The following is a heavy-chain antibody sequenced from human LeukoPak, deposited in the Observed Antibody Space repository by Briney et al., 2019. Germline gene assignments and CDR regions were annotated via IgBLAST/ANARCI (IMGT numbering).Heavy chain of an antibody. D-gene: IGHD2-21*02. Sequence: GGSLRLSCAASGFTVSSNYMSWVRQAPGKGLEWVSVIYSGGSTYYADSVKGRFTISRDNSKNTLYLQMNSLRAEDTAVYYCARGREVDCKLFDYWGQGTLVTVSS. CDR3: ARGREVDCKLFDY. CDR1: GFTVSSNY. J-gene: IGHJ4*02. CDR2: IYSGGST. V-gene: IGHV3-53*01.